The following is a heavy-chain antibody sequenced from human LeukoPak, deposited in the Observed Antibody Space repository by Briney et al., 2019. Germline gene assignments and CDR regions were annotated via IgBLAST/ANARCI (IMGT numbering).Heavy chain of an antibody. Sequence: SLTCTVSGGSISSSYYYWGWIXQPPGKGLEWIGTIYYSGSTYYNPSLKSRVTISVDTSKNQFSLKLSSVTAPDTAVYYCARHEDRNWYFDHWGQGTLVTVSS. J-gene: IGHJ4*02. CDR3: ARHEDRNWYFDH. V-gene: IGHV4-39*01. CDR1: GGSISSSYYY. D-gene: IGHD1-1*01. CDR2: IYYSGST.